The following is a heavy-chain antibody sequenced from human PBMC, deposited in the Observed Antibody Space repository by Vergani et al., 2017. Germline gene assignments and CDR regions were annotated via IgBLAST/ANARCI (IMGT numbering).Heavy chain of an antibody. CDR2: INHSGST. CDR1: GGSFSGYY. Sequence: QVQLQKWGAGLLKPSETLSLTCAVYGGSFSGYYWSWIRQPPGKGLEWIGEINHSGSTNYNPALKSRVTRSVDTSKNQFSLKLSSVTAADTAVYYCARGFGSGWYEFFDYWGQGTLVTVSS. CDR3: ARGFGSGWYEFFDY. D-gene: IGHD6-19*01. J-gene: IGHJ4*02. V-gene: IGHV4-34*01.